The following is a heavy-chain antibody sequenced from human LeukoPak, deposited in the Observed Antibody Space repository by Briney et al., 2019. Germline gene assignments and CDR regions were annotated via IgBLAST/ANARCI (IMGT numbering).Heavy chain of an antibody. CDR1: GYTFTGYY. D-gene: IGHD5-18*01. Sequence: ASVKVSCKASGYTFTGYYMHWVRQAPGQGLEWMGWINPNSAGANYAQKFQGRVTMTRDTSITTAYMELSRLRSDDTAVYYCAKSRGYSYATDFDYWGQGTLDTVSS. J-gene: IGHJ4*02. CDR3: AKSRGYSYATDFDY. V-gene: IGHV1-2*02. CDR2: INPNSAGA.